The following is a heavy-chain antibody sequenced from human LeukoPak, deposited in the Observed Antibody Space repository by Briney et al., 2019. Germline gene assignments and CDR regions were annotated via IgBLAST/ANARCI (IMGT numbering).Heavy chain of an antibody. CDR2: INPNSGGA. CDR1: GYTFTGYY. Sequence: ASVKVSCKASGYTFTGYYMHWVRQAPGQGLEWMGWINPNSGGANYAQKFQGRVTMTRDTSSSTAYMELSRLRSDDTAVYYCARGSTLRGDSPYYFDYWGQGTLVTVSS. J-gene: IGHJ4*02. CDR3: ARGSTLRGDSPYYFDY. V-gene: IGHV1-2*02. D-gene: IGHD3-10*01.